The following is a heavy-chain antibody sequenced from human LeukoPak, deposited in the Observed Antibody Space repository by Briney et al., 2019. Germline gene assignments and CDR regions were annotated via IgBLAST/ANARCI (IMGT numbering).Heavy chain of an antibody. J-gene: IGHJ5*02. CDR2: IYHTGST. CDR1: GYSIGSGYY. V-gene: IGHV4-38-2*02. Sequence: SETLSLTCTVSGYSIGSGYYWGWIRQPPGKGLEWIGSIYHTGSTDYNPSLKSRVTVSVDTSKNQFSLKLSSVTAADTAVYYCARGLSWFGELYFWFDPWGQGTLVTVSS. D-gene: IGHD3-10*01. CDR3: ARGLSWFGELYFWFDP.